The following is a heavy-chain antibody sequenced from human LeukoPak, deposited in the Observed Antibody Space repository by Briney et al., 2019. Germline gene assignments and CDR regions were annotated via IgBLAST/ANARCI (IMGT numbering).Heavy chain of an antibody. J-gene: IGHJ5*02. D-gene: IGHD6-19*01. V-gene: IGHV1-18*01. Sequence: ASVKVSCKASGYTFSTYGISWVRQAPGQGLEWMGWISAYNGNTNYGQKFQGRVTMTTDTSTSTAYMEVRSLRSDDTAVYYCAREVSDNSFDPWGQGTLVTVSS. CDR3: AREVSDNSFDP. CDR2: ISAYNGNT. CDR1: GYTFSTYG.